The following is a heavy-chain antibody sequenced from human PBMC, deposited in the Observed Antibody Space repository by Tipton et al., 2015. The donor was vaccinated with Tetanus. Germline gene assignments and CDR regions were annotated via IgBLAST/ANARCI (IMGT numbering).Heavy chain of an antibody. V-gene: IGHV4-34*01. D-gene: IGHD3-10*01. Sequence: TLSLTCAVYGGSFSGYYWSWIRQPPGKGPEWIGEINHSGSTNYNPSLKSRVTISVDTSKNQFSLKLSSVTAADTAVYYCASGANPLAYWGQGTLVTVSS. J-gene: IGHJ4*02. CDR1: GGSFSGYY. CDR2: INHSGST. CDR3: ASGANPLAY.